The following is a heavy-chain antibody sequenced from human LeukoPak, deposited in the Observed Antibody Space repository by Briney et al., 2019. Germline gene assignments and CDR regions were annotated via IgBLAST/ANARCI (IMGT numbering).Heavy chain of an antibody. CDR3: ASGPRYFDWLSSDY. CDR2: ISAYNGNT. V-gene: IGHV1-18*01. D-gene: IGHD3-9*01. J-gene: IGHJ4*02. CDR1: GYTFTSYG. Sequence: ASVKVSCKASGYTFTSYGISWVRQAPGQGLEWMGWISAYNGNTNYAQKLQGRVTMTTDTPTSTAYMELRSLRSDDTAVYYCASGPRYFDWLSSDYWGQGTLVTVSS.